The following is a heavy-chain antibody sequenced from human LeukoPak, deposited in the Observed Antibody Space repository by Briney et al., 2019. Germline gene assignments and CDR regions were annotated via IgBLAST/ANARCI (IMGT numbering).Heavy chain of an antibody. V-gene: IGHV4-59*01. CDR3: ARDGRFYYGSGSSPGYFDY. Sequence: SETLSLTCTVSGGSISSYYWSWIRQPPGKGLEWIGYIYYCGSTNYNPSLKSRVTISVDTSKNQFSLKLSSVTAADTAVYYCARDGRFYYGSGSSPGYFDYWGQGTLVTVSS. J-gene: IGHJ4*02. D-gene: IGHD3-10*01. CDR2: IYYCGST. CDR1: GGSISSYY.